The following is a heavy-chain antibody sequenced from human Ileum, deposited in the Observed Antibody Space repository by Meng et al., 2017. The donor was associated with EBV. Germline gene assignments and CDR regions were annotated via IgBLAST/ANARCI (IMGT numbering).Heavy chain of an antibody. V-gene: IGHV7-4-1*02. CDR2: INTITGDP. D-gene: IGHD6-13*01. CDR1: GYTFTSSS. J-gene: IGHJ4*02. CDR3: ARGSLEADEDPG. Sequence: QVQLVQSGSELKKPXXSVKVSCQAAGYTFTSSSMNWVRHAPGQGLEWMGWINTITGDPTYAQGFTGRFVFSLDTSVSTAYLQISSLKTDDTAVYYCARGSLEADEDPGWGQGTLVTVSS.